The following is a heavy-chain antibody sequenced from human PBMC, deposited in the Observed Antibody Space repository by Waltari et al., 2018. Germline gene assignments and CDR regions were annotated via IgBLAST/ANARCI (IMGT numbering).Heavy chain of an antibody. D-gene: IGHD2-15*01. CDR2: MNPNSGNT. CDR3: ARGRGPQAVVAGRGLQKHYYYYYGMDV. V-gene: IGHV1-8*03. CDR1: GYTFPSYD. J-gene: IGHJ6*02. Sequence: QVQLVQSGAEVKKPGASVKVSCKASGYTFPSYDINWVRQATGQGLEWMGWMNPNSGNTGYAQKFQGRVTITRNTSISTAYMELSSLRSEDTAVYYCARGRGPQAVVAGRGLQKHYYYYYGMDVWGQGTTVTV.